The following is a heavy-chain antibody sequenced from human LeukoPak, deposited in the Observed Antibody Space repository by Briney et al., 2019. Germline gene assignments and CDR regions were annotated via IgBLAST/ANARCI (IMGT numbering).Heavy chain of an antibody. Sequence: ASVKVSCTASGYTFTNYHIAWVRQAPGQGLEWMGWVSTNDGNTVYAQRLQGRVTMTTDTPTSVAYMELRSLTSDDTAVYYCTRAPPGMTMMTDYWGQGTLVTVSS. J-gene: IGHJ4*02. CDR3: TRAPPGMTMMTDY. V-gene: IGHV1-18*01. CDR1: GYTFTNYH. CDR2: VSTNDGNT. D-gene: IGHD3-22*01.